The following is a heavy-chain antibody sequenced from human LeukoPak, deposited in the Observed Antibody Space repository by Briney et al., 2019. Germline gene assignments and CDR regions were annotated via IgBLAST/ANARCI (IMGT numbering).Heavy chain of an antibody. D-gene: IGHD3-10*01. CDR1: GFTFDDYG. J-gene: IGHJ4*02. Sequence: GGSLRLSCAASGFTFDDYGMSWVRQVAGQGLEWVSGIDWNGASTVYADSVKGRFTISRDNAKKSLYLQMNSLRAEDTALYYCARGSTMVSDYWGQGTLVTVSS. V-gene: IGHV3-20*04. CDR3: ARGSTMVSDY. CDR2: IDWNGAST.